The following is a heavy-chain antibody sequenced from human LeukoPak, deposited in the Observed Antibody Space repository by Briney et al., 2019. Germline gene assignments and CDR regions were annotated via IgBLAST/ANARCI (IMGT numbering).Heavy chain of an antibody. V-gene: IGHV1-69*04. CDR3: AREGIETMRAVFDY. J-gene: IGHJ4*02. D-gene: IGHD3-22*01. Sequence: SSVKVSCKASGGTFSSYTISWVRQAPGQGLEWMGRIIPILGIANYAQKFQGRVTITADKSTSTAYMELSSLRSEDTAVYYCAREGIETMRAVFDYWGQRTLVTVSS. CDR2: IIPILGIA. CDR1: GGTFSSYT.